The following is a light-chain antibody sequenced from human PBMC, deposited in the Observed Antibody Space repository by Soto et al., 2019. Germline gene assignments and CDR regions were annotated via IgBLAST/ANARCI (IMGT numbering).Light chain of an antibody. CDR1: QSIVNTL. V-gene: IGKV1-5*01. CDR2: DAS. J-gene: IGKJ1*01. Sequence: DIQMTQSPSTLSASVGDRVTITCRASQSIVNTLLAWYQQKPGKAPKLLIYDASSLGSGVPSRFSGSGSGTEFTLTISSLQPDDFATDYCQQYDTYWTFGQGTKVDIK. CDR3: QQYDTYWT.